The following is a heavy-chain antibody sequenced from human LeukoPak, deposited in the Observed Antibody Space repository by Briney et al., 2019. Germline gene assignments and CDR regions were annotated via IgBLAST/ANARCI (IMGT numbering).Heavy chain of an antibody. Sequence: GASVKVSCKASGGTFSSYAISWVRQAPGQGLEWMGGIIPIFGTANYAQKFQGRVTITADKSTSTAYMELSSLRSEDTAVYYCARALTLSIAAAGRDAFDIWGQGTIVTVSS. D-gene: IGHD6-13*01. CDR2: IIPIFGTA. V-gene: IGHV1-69*06. J-gene: IGHJ3*02. CDR1: GGTFSSYA. CDR3: ARALTLSIAAAGRDAFDI.